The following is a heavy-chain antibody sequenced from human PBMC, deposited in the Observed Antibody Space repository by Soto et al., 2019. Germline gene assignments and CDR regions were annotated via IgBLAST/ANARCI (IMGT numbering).Heavy chain of an antibody. J-gene: IGHJ6*02. CDR2: IWYDGSNK. Sequence: QVQLVESGGGVVQPGRSLRLSCAASGFAFSSYGMHWVRQAPGKGLEWVAVIWYDGSNKYYADSVKGRFTISRDNAKNSLYLQMNSLRAEDTAVYYCARDSKACGMDVWGQGTTVTVSS. V-gene: IGHV3-33*01. CDR3: ARDSKACGMDV. CDR1: GFAFSSYG.